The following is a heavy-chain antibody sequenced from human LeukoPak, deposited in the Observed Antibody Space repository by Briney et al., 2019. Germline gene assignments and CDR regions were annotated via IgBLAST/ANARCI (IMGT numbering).Heavy chain of an antibody. Sequence: SETLSLTCTVSGGSISSYYWTWVRQPPGKRLEWIGYIFHTGSTNYNPSLKSRVTMSLDTSKNQFSLKLSSVTAADTAVYYCARKGYGDYNRNFHYWGQGTLVTVSS. CDR2: IFHTGST. D-gene: IGHD4-17*01. V-gene: IGHV4-59*12. J-gene: IGHJ4*02. CDR1: GGSISSYY. CDR3: ARKGYGDYNRNFHY.